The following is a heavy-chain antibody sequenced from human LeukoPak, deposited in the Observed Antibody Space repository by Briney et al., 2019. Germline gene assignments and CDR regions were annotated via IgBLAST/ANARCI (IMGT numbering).Heavy chain of an antibody. V-gene: IGHV3-23*01. CDR3: AKSGLNRFDY. Sequence: GGSLRLSCAASGFTVSSNYMSWVRQAPGKGLEWVSGISGSGSGGSTYYADSVKGRFTISRVNSKNTLYLQMNSLRAEDTAVYYCAKSGLNRFDYWGQGTLVTVSS. J-gene: IGHJ4*02. CDR1: GFTVSSNY. CDR2: ISGSGSGGST. D-gene: IGHD1-14*01.